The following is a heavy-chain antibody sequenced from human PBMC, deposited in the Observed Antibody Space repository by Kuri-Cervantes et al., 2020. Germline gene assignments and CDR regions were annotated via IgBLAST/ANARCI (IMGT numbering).Heavy chain of an antibody. Sequence: GGSLRLSCAASGFTFSSYAMSWVRQAPGKGLEWVSAISGSGGSTYYADSVKGRFTISRDNSENTLYLQMNSLRAEDTAVCYCAKGSDSGYDQDYWGQGSLVTDSS. CDR1: GFTFSSYA. J-gene: IGHJ4*02. D-gene: IGHD5-12*01. V-gene: IGHV3-23*01. CDR2: ISGSGGST. CDR3: AKGSDSGYDQDY.